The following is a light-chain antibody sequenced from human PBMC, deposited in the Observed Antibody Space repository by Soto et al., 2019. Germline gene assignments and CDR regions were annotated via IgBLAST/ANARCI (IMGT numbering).Light chain of an antibody. V-gene: IGKV1-27*01. CDR2: AAS. Sequence: DTQMTQSPSSLSASFGDRVTITCRASQGIYNYLAWYQQKPGKGPKILIYAASSLVSGVPSRFSGSGSGTDFTLTISSLQPEDVATYYCQKCNSAPFTFGPGTKVDIK. CDR3: QKCNSAPFT. CDR1: QGIYNY. J-gene: IGKJ3*01.